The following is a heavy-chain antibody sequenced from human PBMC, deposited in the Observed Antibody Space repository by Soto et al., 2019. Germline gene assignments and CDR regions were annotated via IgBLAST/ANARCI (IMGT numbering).Heavy chain of an antibody. V-gene: IGHV1-3*01. D-gene: IGHD1-1*01. CDR3: ARDLNDDHPSRIFDY. J-gene: IGHJ4*02. CDR1: GYSFTRHA. Sequence: ASVKVSCKASGYSFTRHAMHWVRQAPGERPEWMGWVNAVNGNTKYSQKLQGRVTITKDTSATTSYMELSSLRSEDSAVYYCARDLNDDHPSRIFDYWGQGTLVTVSS. CDR2: VNAVNGNT.